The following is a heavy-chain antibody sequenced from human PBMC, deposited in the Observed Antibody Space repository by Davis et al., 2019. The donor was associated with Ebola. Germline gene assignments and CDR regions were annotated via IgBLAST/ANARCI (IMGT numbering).Heavy chain of an antibody. CDR1: GGSISSSSYY. J-gene: IGHJ6*02. V-gene: IGHV4-39*02. CDR2: IYYSGST. CDR3: AREGNIVVVTASYGMDV. Sequence: SETLSLTCTVSGGSISSSSYYWGWIRQPPGTGLEWIGSIYYSGSTYYNPSLKSRVTISVDTSKNQFSLKLSSVTAADTAVYYCAREGNIVVVTASYGMDVWGQGTTVTVSS. D-gene: IGHD2-21*02.